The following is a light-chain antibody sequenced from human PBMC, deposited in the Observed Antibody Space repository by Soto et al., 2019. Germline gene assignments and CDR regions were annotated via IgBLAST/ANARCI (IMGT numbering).Light chain of an antibody. CDR3: GTWDSSLSAGV. CDR2: DND. Sequence: QSVLTQPPSVSGAPGQRVSISCTGSSTNIGAGYGVHWYQQRPGTAPKLLIYDNDKRPSEIPDRFSGSKSGTSATLGITGLQTGDEADYFCGTWDSSLSAGVFGTGTKVTV. CDR1: STNIGAGY. J-gene: IGLJ1*01. V-gene: IGLV1-51*01.